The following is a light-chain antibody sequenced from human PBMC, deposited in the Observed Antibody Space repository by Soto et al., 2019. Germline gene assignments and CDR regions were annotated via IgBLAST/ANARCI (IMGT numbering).Light chain of an antibody. CDR3: QQSYSTLGRA. Sequence: DIQMTQSPSTLSGSVGDRVTITCRASQTISSWLAWYQQKPGKAPKLLIYKASTLKSGVPSRFSGSGSGTDFTLTISSLQPEDFATYYCQQSYSTLGRAFGQGTKVDIK. V-gene: IGKV1-5*03. J-gene: IGKJ1*01. CDR2: KAS. CDR1: QTISSW.